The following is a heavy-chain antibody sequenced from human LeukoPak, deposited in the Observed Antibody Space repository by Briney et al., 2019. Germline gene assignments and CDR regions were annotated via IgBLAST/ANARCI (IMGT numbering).Heavy chain of an antibody. CDR3: ARGSGSYYGAFDI. D-gene: IGHD1-26*01. CDR1: GGSISSGSYY. CDR2: IYTSGST. V-gene: IGHV4-61*02. J-gene: IGHJ3*02. Sequence: SETLSLTCTVSGGSISSGSYYWSWIRQPAGKGLEWIGRIYTSGSTNYNPSLKSRVTMSVDTSKNQFSLKLSSVTAADTAVYYSARGSGSYYGAFDIWGQGTMVTVSS.